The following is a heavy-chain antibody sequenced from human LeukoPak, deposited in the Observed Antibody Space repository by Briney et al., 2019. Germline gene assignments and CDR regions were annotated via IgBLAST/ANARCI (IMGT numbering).Heavy chain of an antibody. CDR1: GYTLTELS. J-gene: IGHJ5*02. CDR3: ATGLGWAGQGNWFDP. CDR2: FDPEDGET. Sequence: ASVKVSCKASGYTLTELSMHWVRQAPGKGLEWMGGFDPEDGETIYAQKFQGRVTMTEDTSTDTAYMELSSLRSEDTAVYYCATGLGWAGQGNWFDPWGQGTLVTVSS. D-gene: IGHD6-19*01. V-gene: IGHV1-24*01.